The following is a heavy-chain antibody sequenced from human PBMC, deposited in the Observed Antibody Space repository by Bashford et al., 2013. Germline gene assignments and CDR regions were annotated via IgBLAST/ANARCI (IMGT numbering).Heavy chain of an antibody. Sequence: WVRQAPGQGLEWMGVINSSGGTRSYAPKFQGRLTMTTDTSTSTVYMELRSLSSDDTAVYYCARVTFDGRTNGNHNWFDSWGQGTQVTVSS. J-gene: IGHJ5*01. D-gene: IGHD2-8*01. CDR3: ARVTFDGRTNGNHNWFDS. CDR2: INSSGGTR. V-gene: IGHV1-46*01.